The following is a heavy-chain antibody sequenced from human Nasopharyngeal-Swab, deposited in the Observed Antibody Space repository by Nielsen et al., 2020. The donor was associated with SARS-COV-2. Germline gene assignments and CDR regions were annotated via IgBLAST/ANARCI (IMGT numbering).Heavy chain of an antibody. CDR2: IYYSGST. CDR3: AREGKNYYGSGKRGPAFDI. J-gene: IGHJ3*02. D-gene: IGHD3-10*01. CDR1: GGSISSGGYY. Sequence: SETLSLTCTVSGGSISSGGYYWSWIRQHPGKGLEWIGYIYYSGSTYYNPSLKSRVTISVDTSKNQFSLKLSSVTAADTAVYYCAREGKNYYGSGKRGPAFDIWGQGTMVTVSS. V-gene: IGHV4-31*03.